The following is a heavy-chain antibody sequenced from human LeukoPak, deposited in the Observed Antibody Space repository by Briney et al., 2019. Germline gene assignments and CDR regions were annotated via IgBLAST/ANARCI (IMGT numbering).Heavy chain of an antibody. CDR3: ARVRVTPYISIDS. CDR1: GGSISSGTW. D-gene: IGHD4-23*01. Sequence: PSETLSLTCAVSGGSISSGTWWSWVRQPPGKGLEWIGEIYHSGSTNNNPSLKSRVTISVDKSKNQFFLKLNSVTAADTAVYYCARVRVTPYISIDSWGQGTLVTVSS. V-gene: IGHV4-4*02. J-gene: IGHJ4*02. CDR2: IYHSGST.